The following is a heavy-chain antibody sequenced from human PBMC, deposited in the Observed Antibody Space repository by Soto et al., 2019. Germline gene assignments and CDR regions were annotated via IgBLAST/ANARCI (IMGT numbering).Heavy chain of an antibody. J-gene: IGHJ4*02. Sequence: EVQLLESGGGLVQPGGSLRVSCAASGFTFRNYAMGWVRQAPGRGLQWVSAIRPSGLSTFYADSVKGRFTISRDNSKNTLYLQMNTLSAEDTAVYYCAREDPCAAVTNEPHFDDWGKGTLVIVSS. V-gene: IGHV3-23*01. CDR2: IRPSGLST. CDR3: AREDPCAAVTNEPHFDD. CDR1: GFTFRNYA. D-gene: IGHD4-17*01.